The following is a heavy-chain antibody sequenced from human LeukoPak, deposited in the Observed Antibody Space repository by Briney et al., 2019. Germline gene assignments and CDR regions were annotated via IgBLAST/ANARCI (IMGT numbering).Heavy chain of an antibody. J-gene: IGHJ4*02. V-gene: IGHV1-2*02. D-gene: IGHD6-19*01. Sequence: GESLKVSCKASGYTFTGYYMHWVRQAPGQGLECMGWINPNSGGTNYAQKFQGRVAMTRDTSISTAYMELSSLTSDDTAVYYCASGGVAVAGSAIDYWGQGTLVTVSS. CDR3: ASGGVAVAGSAIDY. CDR2: INPNSGGT. CDR1: GYTFTGYY.